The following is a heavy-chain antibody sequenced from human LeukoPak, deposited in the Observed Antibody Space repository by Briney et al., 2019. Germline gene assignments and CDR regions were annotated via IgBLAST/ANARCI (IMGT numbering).Heavy chain of an antibody. Sequence: GGSLRLSCAASGFTFSSYWMSWVRQAPGKGLEWVANIKQDGSEKYYVDSVKGRFTISRDNAKYSLYLQMNSLRAEDTAVYYCARVPRYFDWSYYNDYWGQGTLVTVSS. J-gene: IGHJ4*02. CDR2: IKQDGSEK. D-gene: IGHD3-9*01. CDR3: ARVPRYFDWSYYNDY. V-gene: IGHV3-7*03. CDR1: GFTFSSYW.